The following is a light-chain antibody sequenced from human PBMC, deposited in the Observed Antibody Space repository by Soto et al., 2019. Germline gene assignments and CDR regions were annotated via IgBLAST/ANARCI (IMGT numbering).Light chain of an antibody. Sequence: EIVLPQSPGTLSLSPGKRATLSCRASQSLTSNYLAWYQQKPGQAPRLLISGASNSSIGIPNSFSGSGSGTDLTLTIRRPEPEDLAAYYCPQYGDSVFTFGAGTKVDIK. CDR3: PQYGDSVFT. CDR1: QSLTSNY. V-gene: IGKV3-20*01. CDR2: GAS. J-gene: IGKJ3*01.